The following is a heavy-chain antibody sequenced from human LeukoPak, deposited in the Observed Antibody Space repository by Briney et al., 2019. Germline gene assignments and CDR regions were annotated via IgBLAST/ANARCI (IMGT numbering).Heavy chain of an antibody. D-gene: IGHD4-23*01. J-gene: IGHJ4*02. CDR2: IYYSGST. CDR1: GGSISSGGYY. Sequence: SETLSLTCTVSGGSISSGGYYWSWIRQHPGKGLEWIGYIYYSGSTYYNPSLKCRVTISVDTSKNQFSLKLSSVTAADTAVYYCARANDYGGTLDYWGQGTLVTVSS. V-gene: IGHV4-31*03. CDR3: ARANDYGGTLDY.